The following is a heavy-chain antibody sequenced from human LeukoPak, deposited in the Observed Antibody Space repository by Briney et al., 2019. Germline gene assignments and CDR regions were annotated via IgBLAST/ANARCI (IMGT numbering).Heavy chain of an antibody. Sequence: GGSLRLSCAASGFTFSGSAMHWVRQASGKWLEWVGRIRSKANSYATAYAASVKGRFTISRDDSKNTAYLQMNSLKTEDTAVYYCTKIPRGSGWYADDAFDIWGQGTMVTVSS. J-gene: IGHJ3*02. CDR2: IRSKANSYAT. CDR1: GFTFSGSA. V-gene: IGHV3-73*01. CDR3: TKIPRGSGWYADDAFDI. D-gene: IGHD6-19*01.